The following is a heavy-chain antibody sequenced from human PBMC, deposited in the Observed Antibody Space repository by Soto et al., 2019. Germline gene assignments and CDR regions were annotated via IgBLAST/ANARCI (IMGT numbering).Heavy chain of an antibody. CDR1: GFTFSSYG. CDR3: AKERDYYDSSGSPLDY. V-gene: IGHV3-30*18. Sequence: GGSLRLSCAASGFTFSSYGMHWVRQAPGKGLEWVAIISYDGSNKYYADSVKGRFTISRDNSKNTLYLQMNSLRAEDTAVYYCAKERDYYDSSGSPLDYWGQGTLVTVSS. J-gene: IGHJ4*02. D-gene: IGHD3-22*01. CDR2: ISYDGSNK.